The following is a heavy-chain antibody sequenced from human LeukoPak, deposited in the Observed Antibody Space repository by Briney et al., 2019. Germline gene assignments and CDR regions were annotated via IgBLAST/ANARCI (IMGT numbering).Heavy chain of an antibody. V-gene: IGHV4-59*08. Sequence: SETLSLTCTVSGGSISSYYWSWIRQPPGKGLEWIGYIYYSGSNNYNPSLKSRVTISGDTSKNQFSLKLSSVTPADTAVYYCARLGIAAAQWGQGTLVTVSS. CDR3: ARLGIAAAQ. D-gene: IGHD6-13*01. CDR2: IYYSGSN. J-gene: IGHJ4*02. CDR1: GGSISSYY.